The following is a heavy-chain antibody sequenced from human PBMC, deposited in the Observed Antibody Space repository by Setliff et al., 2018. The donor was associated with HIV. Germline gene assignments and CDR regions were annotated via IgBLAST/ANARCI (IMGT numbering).Heavy chain of an antibody. CDR2: ISYDGSNK. Sequence: PGGSLRLSCAASGFTFSSYAMHWVRQAPGKGLEWVAVISYDGSNKYYADSVKGRLTISRDNSKNTLYLQMNSLRAEDTAVYYCARDQRRAAALDYWGQGTLVTVSS. CDR1: GFTFSSYA. D-gene: IGHD6-13*01. V-gene: IGHV3-30*04. CDR3: ARDQRRAAALDY. J-gene: IGHJ4*02.